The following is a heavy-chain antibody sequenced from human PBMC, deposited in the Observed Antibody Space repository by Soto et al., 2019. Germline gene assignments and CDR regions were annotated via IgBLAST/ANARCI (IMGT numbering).Heavy chain of an antibody. Sequence: QLQLQESGSGLVKPSQTLSLTCAVSGGSISSGGYSWSWIRQPPGKGLEWIGYIYHSGRTYYNPYRMSRVTISVDRSKNQFSLKLSSVTAADTAVYYGARAEQYPMIVVGAFDIWGHGTMVTVSS. CDR2: IYHSGRT. J-gene: IGHJ3*02. V-gene: IGHV4-30-2*01. CDR3: ARAEQYPMIVVGAFDI. D-gene: IGHD3-22*01. CDR1: GGSISSGGYS.